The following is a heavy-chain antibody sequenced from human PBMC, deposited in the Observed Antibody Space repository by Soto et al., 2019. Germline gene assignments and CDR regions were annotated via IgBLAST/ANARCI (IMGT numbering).Heavy chain of an antibody. CDR3: ARSSGWYYFDY. CDR1: GFTFSSYA. CDR2: LTYDGSNK. V-gene: IGHV3-30-3*01. Sequence: QVQLEESGGGVVQPGRSLRLSCAASGFTFSSYAMHWVRQAPGKGLEWVAVLTYDGSNKYYADSVKGRFTISRDNSKNTLYLQMNSLRAEDTAVYYCARSSGWYYFDYWGQGTLVTVS. D-gene: IGHD6-19*01. J-gene: IGHJ4*02.